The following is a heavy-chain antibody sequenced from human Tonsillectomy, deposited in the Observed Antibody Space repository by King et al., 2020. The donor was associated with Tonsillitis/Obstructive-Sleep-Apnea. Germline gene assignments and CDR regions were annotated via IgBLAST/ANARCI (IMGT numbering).Heavy chain of an antibody. CDR2: ISGSGGST. Sequence: VQLVESGGGLVQPGGSLRLSCAASGFTFSSYAMSWVRQAPGKGLEWVSAISGSGGSTYYGDSLKGRFTISRENSKNTLYLQMNSLRAEDTAVYYCAKDALETYYDFWSGSHRGAFDIWGQGTMVTVSS. D-gene: IGHD3-3*01. CDR1: GFTFSSYA. CDR3: AKDALETYYDFWSGSHRGAFDI. J-gene: IGHJ3*02. V-gene: IGHV3-23*04.